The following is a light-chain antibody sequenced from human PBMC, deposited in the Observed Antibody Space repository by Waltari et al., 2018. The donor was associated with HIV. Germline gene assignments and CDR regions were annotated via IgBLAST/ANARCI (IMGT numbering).Light chain of an antibody. CDR2: DAS. CDR3: QQNFTSPRT. J-gene: IGKJ3*01. CDR1: QTITDK. Sequence: DIQMTQSPSSLPASVGDRVTITCRSSQTITDKLNWYQQKPGEAPKVLIYDASTLETGVPSRFSGSGSGTEFTLTISSLQYDDFASYFCQQNFTSPRTFGPGTKVDMK. V-gene: IGKV1-39*01.